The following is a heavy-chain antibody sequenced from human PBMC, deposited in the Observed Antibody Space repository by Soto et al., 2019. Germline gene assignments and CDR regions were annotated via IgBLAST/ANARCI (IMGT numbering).Heavy chain of an antibody. J-gene: IGHJ4*01. V-gene: IGHV6-1*01. CDR1: GDSVSSNSAG. Sequence: PTLSLPCAITGDSVSSNSAGLSWVRQSPSRGLEWLGRTYYRSKWYYEYAVSVRGRITINPDTSKNQSSLQLNSVTPEDTAVYFCARGEQYSGRIFDYWGQGTLVTVSS. D-gene: IGHD1-26*01. CDR3: ARGEQYSGRIFDY. CDR2: TYYRSKWYY.